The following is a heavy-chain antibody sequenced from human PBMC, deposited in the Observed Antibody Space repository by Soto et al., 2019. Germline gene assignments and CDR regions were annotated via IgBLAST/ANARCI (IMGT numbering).Heavy chain of an antibody. CDR3: ARSTHSSQNPLIDF. CDR1: GGSISSSSYY. D-gene: IGHD6-6*01. J-gene: IGHJ4*02. Sequence: SLTCTVSGGSISSSSYYWGWIRQPPGKGLEWIGSIYYSGSTYYNPSLKSRVTISVDTSKNQFSLKLSSVTAADTAVYYCARSTHSSQNPLIDFWGQGTLVTVSS. V-gene: IGHV4-39*01. CDR2: IYYSGST.